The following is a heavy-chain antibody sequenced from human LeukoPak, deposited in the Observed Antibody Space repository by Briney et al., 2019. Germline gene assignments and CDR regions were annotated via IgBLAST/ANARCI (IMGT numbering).Heavy chain of an antibody. V-gene: IGHV3-7*04. CDR1: GLTLSNYW. D-gene: IGHD3-16*01. Sequence: GGSLRLSCAVSGLTLSNYWMNWVRQAPGKGLEWVATIKEDGSEGYYVDSVKGRFTISRDNAKSSLYLQMNSLRVEDTSVYYCARESLLGGIDYWGQGTLVTVSS. J-gene: IGHJ4*02. CDR2: IKEDGSEG. CDR3: ARESLLGGIDY.